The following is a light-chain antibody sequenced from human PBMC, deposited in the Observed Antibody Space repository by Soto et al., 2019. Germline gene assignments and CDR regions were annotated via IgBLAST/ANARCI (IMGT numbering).Light chain of an antibody. CDR3: QQRSNWPRT. Sequence: DIVLTQSPGTLSLSPGERATLSCRASQSVGTYLAWYQQKPGQAPRLLIYDASNRATGIPARFSGSGSGTDFTLTISSLESEDFAVYYCQQRSNWPRTFGQGTKVEIK. J-gene: IGKJ1*01. V-gene: IGKV3-11*01. CDR1: QSVGTY. CDR2: DAS.